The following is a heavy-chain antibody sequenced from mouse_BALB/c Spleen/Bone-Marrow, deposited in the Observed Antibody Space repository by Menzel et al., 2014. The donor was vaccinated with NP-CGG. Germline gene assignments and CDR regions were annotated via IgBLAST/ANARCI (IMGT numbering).Heavy chain of an antibody. CDR2: INPSNGGT. Sequence: QVQLQQPGAELVKPGASVKLSCKASGYTFTNYYMYWVKQRPGQGLEWIGEINPSNGGTNFNEKFKSKATLTVDKSSSTAYMQLSSLTSEDSAVYYCTREGDSPFAYWGQGTLVTVSA. CDR1: GYTFTNYY. CDR3: TREGDSPFAY. D-gene: IGHD2-13*01. J-gene: IGHJ3*01. V-gene: IGHV1S81*02.